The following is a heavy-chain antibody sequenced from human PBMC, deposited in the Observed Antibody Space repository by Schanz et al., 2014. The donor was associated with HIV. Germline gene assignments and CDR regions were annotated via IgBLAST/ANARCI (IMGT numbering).Heavy chain of an antibody. CDR2: INPKSGNT. J-gene: IGHJ3*01. D-gene: IGHD2-21*01. CDR3: TRAGLWYNAGDFYGSAFDV. Sequence: QVRLAQSGAEVKRPGALVTVSCSAVGSTFPDIDINWVRRAAGQGLEWMAWINPKSGNTGYAQRCQGRVTVTMSTSKRTIYMELSGLTSEDTAVYYCTRAGLWYNAGDFYGSAFDVWGPGTAVTVSS. V-gene: IGHV1-8*01. CDR1: GSTFPDID.